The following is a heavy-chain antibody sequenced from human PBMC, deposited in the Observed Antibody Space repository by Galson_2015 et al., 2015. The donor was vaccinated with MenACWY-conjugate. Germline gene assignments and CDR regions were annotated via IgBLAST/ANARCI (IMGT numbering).Heavy chain of an antibody. V-gene: IGHV3-30*04. CDR3: ARGGGYCGITSCYGIDY. Sequence: SLRLSCAASGFTFSSYAMHWVRQAPGKGLEWVAVISYDGSYKNYADSVKGRFTLSRDNSKNTLYLQMNSLRAQDTAVYYCARGGGYCGITSCYGIDYWGQGTLVTVSS. CDR2: ISYDGSYK. CDR1: GFTFSSYA. J-gene: IGHJ4*02. D-gene: IGHD2-2*01.